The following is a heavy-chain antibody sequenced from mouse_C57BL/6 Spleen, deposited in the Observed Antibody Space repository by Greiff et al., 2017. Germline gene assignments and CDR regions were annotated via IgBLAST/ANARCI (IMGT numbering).Heavy chain of an antibody. CDR2: IDPSDSET. V-gene: IGHV1-52*01. CDR3: ARVPVYYGSSYGYVDV. J-gene: IGHJ1*03. Sequence: QVQLQQPGAELVRPGSSVKLSCKASGYTFTSYWMHWVKQRPIQGLEWIGNIDPSDSETHYNQKFKDKATLTVDKSSSTAYMQLSSLTSEDSAVYYCARVPVYYGSSYGYVDVWGTGTTVTVSS. D-gene: IGHD1-1*01. CDR1: GYTFTSYW.